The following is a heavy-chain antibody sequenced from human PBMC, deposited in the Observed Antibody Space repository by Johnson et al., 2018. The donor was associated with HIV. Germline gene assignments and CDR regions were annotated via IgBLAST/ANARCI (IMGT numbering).Heavy chain of an antibody. Sequence: VQLVESGGGLVKPGGSLRLSCAASGFTFSDYYISWIRQAPGKGLEWLAVISYDGSNKYYADSVKGRFTISRANSTNTLYLQMNSLRAGDTAVYYCAREVGSWYSSSSGAFDIWGQGTMVTVSS. V-gene: IGHV3-30*03. CDR1: GFTFSDYY. CDR2: ISYDGSNK. J-gene: IGHJ3*02. D-gene: IGHD6-6*01. CDR3: AREVGSWYSSSSGAFDI.